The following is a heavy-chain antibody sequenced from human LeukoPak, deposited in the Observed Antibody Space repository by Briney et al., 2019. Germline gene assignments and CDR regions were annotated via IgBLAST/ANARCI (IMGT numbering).Heavy chain of an antibody. V-gene: IGHV3-21*01. CDR1: GFTFSSYS. CDR3: ARGDGKLGLSGTFDI. J-gene: IGHJ3*02. D-gene: IGHD7-27*01. CDR2: ISSSSSYI. Sequence: GGSLRLSCAASGFTFSSYSMNWVRQAPGKGLEWVSSISSSSSYIYYADSVKGRFTISRDNARNSLYLQMNSLRAEDTAVYYCARGDGKLGLSGTFDIWGQGTMVTVSS.